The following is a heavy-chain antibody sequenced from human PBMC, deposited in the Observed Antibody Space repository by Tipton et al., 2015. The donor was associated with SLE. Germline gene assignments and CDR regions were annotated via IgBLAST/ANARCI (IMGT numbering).Heavy chain of an antibody. CDR1: GYTFTGYY. Sequence: QSGPEVKKPGASVKVSCKASGYTFTGYYMHWVRQAPGQGLEWMGWINPNSGGTNYAQKFQGRVTMTRDTSISTAYMELSRLRSDDTAVYYCAVDIVVVPAAIYGMDVWGQGTTVTVSS. J-gene: IGHJ6*02. V-gene: IGHV1-2*02. CDR3: AVDIVVVPAAIYGMDV. D-gene: IGHD2-2*01. CDR2: INPNSGGT.